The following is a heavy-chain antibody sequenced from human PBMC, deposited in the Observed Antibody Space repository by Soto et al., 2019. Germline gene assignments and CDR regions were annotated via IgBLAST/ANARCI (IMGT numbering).Heavy chain of an antibody. V-gene: IGHV4-30-2*01. Sequence: QLQLQESGSGLVKPSQTLSLTSAVSGGSISSGGYSWSWSRQPPGKGLEWFGYVYHSGRTYYNPSLTSRVAISVDRSKNQFSLKLSSETAADTAVYSCASVPSPWGQGTLVTVSS. CDR2: VYHSGRT. CDR3: ASVPSP. CDR1: GGSISSGGYS. J-gene: IGHJ5*02.